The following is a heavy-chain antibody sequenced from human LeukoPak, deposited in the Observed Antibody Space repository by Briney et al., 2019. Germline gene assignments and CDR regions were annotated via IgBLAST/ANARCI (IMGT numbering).Heavy chain of an antibody. V-gene: IGHV3-23*01. CDR3: AKDRGY. CDR2: ISGSGDNT. J-gene: IGHJ4*02. D-gene: IGHD2-15*01. Sequence: GGSLRLSCAASGFTFSSYGMHWVRQAPGKGLEWVSAISGSGDNTYYADSVKGRFSISRDNSENTVYLQMNSLRAEDTAIYYCAKDRGYWGQGTLVTVSS. CDR1: GFTFSSYG.